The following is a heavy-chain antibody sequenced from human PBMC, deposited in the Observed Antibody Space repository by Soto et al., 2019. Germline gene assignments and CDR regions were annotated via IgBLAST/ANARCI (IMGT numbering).Heavy chain of an antibody. D-gene: IGHD3-22*01. CDR1: GFTFSSYA. Sequence: GGSLRLSCAASGFTFSSYAMSWVRQAPGKGLEWVSAISGSGGSTYYADSVKGRFTISRDNSKNTLYLQMNCLRAEDTAVYYCAKLIGGGYFPLYMDVWGKGTTVTVSS. J-gene: IGHJ6*03. CDR2: ISGSGGST. V-gene: IGHV3-23*01. CDR3: AKLIGGGYFPLYMDV.